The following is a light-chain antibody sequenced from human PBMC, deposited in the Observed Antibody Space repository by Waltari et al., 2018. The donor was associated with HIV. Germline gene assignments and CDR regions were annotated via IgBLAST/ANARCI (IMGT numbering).Light chain of an antibody. V-gene: IGLV2-14*01. Sequence: SALTQPASVSGSPGQSITISCTGPASDMTTFNFVSWYQQSPGRAPKLSIFEVYFRPSGVSDRFSGSKSGDTASLTISALRAEDEGDYFCSSYSTRGFVLFGGGTKVTVL. J-gene: IGLJ3*02. CDR2: EVY. CDR1: ASDMTTFNF. CDR3: SSYSTRGFVL.